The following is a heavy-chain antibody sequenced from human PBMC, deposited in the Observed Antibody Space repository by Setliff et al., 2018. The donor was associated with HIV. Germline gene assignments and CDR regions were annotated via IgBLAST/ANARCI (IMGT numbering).Heavy chain of an antibody. CDR1: GGSISSYY. V-gene: IGHV4-59*01. CDR2: IYYNGNT. D-gene: IGHD4-17*01. CDR3: AREIYGGNSRPFNY. Sequence: SETLSLTCTVSGGSISSYYWSWIRQPPGKGLEWIGYIYYNGNTNYNPALKSRVTISVDTSKNQLSLKLSSVTAADTAVYYCAREIYGGNSRPFNYWGQGTLVTVSS. J-gene: IGHJ4*02.